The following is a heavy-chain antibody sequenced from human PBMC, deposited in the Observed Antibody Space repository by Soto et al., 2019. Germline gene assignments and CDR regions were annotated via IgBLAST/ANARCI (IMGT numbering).Heavy chain of an antibody. Sequence: ASVKVSCKASGYTFTSYGIHWVRQAPGPRLEWMGWINAANGDTKYSPKFQGRVTITRDTSASTAYMELSSLRSEDTAVYYCVRRHVSATGIDWFDPWGQGTLVTVSS. CDR2: INAANGDT. V-gene: IGHV1-3*01. D-gene: IGHD6-13*01. CDR1: GYTFTSYG. CDR3: VRRHVSATGIDWFDP. J-gene: IGHJ5*02.